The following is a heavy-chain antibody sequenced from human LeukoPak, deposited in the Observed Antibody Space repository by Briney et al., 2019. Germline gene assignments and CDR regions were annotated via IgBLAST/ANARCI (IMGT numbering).Heavy chain of an antibody. J-gene: IGHJ4*02. D-gene: IGHD5-24*01. CDR2: IKSKTDGGTT. CDR1: GFTFSNAW. CDR3: TTGLREMATINGDY. Sequence: GGSLRLSCAASGFTFSNAWMSWVRQAPGKGLEWVGRIKSKTDGGTTDYAAPVKGRFTISRDDSKNTLYLQMNSLKTEDTAVYYCTTGLREMATINGDYWGQGTLVTVSS. V-gene: IGHV3-15*01.